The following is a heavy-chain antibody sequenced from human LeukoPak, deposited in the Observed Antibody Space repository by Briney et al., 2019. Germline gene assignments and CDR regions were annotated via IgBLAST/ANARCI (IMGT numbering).Heavy chain of an antibody. CDR3: ARRRYCSNTTCYLKGVRGFDY. J-gene: IGHJ4*02. D-gene: IGHD2-2*01. CDR1: GGSISSGGYY. Sequence: SETLSLTCTVSGGSISSGGYYWSWIRQPPGKGLEWIGYIYHSGSTYYNPSLKSRVTISVDRSKNQFSLKLSSVTAADAAVYYCARRRYCSNTTCYLKGVRGFDYWGQGTLVSVSS. CDR2: IYHSGST. V-gene: IGHV4-30-2*01.